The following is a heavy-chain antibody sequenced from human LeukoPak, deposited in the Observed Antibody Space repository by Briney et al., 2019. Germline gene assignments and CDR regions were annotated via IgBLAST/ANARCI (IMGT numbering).Heavy chain of an antibody. J-gene: IGHJ4*02. CDR3: ARVFGVVIKSLGY. CDR2: MNPNSGNT. CDR1: GYTFTSYD. Sequence: ASVKVSCKASGYTFTSYDINWVRQATGQGLEWMGWMNPNSGNTGYAQKFQGRVTITRNTSISTAYMELSRLRSDDTAVYYCARVFGVVIKSLGYWGQGTLVTVSS. V-gene: IGHV1-8*03. D-gene: IGHD3-3*01.